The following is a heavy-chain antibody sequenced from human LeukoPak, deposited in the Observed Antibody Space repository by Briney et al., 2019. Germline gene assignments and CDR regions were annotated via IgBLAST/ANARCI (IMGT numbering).Heavy chain of an antibody. Sequence: PGGSLRLSCAASGFTFSSYWMSWVRQAPGKGLEWVANIKQDGSEKYYVDSVKGRFTISRDNAKNSLYLQMNSLRAEDTAVYYCARPISSQGYFGVVIDWGQGTLVTVSS. J-gene: IGHJ4*02. V-gene: IGHV3-7*01. CDR1: GFTFSSYW. CDR3: ARPISSQGYFGVVID. D-gene: IGHD3-3*01. CDR2: IKQDGSEK.